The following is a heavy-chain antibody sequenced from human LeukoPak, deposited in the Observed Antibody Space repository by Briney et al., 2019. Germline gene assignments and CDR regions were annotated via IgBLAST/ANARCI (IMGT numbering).Heavy chain of an antibody. J-gene: IGHJ4*02. CDR1: GFTFSSYG. V-gene: IGHV3-48*03. CDR2: LSSSGSTI. Sequence: PGGSLRLSCAASGFTFSSYGMHWVRQAPGKGLEWVSYLSSSGSTIYYADSVRGRFTISRDNAKNSLYLQMNSLRAEDTAVYYCAREGSYYFDYWGQGTLVTVSS. CDR3: AREGSYYFDY.